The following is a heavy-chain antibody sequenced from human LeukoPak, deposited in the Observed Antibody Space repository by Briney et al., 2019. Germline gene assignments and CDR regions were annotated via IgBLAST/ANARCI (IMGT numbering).Heavy chain of an antibody. CDR1: GGSISSGGYS. Sequence: SETLSLTCAVSGGSISSGGYSWRWIRQPPGTGLEWIGYIYHSGSTYYNPSLKSRVTISVDRSKNQFSLKLSSVTAADTAVYYCARGAPVVVVAAIPRWFDPWGQGTLVTVSS. D-gene: IGHD2-15*01. J-gene: IGHJ5*02. CDR2: IYHSGST. V-gene: IGHV4-30-2*01. CDR3: ARGAPVVVVAAIPRWFDP.